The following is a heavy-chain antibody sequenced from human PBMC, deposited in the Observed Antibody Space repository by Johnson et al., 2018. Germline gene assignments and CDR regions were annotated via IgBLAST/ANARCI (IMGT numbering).Heavy chain of an antibody. CDR3: ARDIVDYYDSSGYFLAEYFQH. V-gene: IGHV3-7*01. J-gene: IGHJ1*01. CDR2: IKQDGSEK. D-gene: IGHD3-22*01. CDR1: GFTFSSYW. Sequence: VQLVQSGGGLVQPGGSLRLSCAASGFTFSSYWMSWVRQAPGKGLEWVANIKQDGSEKYYVDSVKGRFTISRDNAKNSLYLQMNSLRAEDTAVYYCARDIVDYYDSSGYFLAEYFQHWGQGTLVTVSS.